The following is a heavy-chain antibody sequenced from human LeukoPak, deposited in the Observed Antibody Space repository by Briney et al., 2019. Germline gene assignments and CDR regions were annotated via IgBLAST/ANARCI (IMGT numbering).Heavy chain of an antibody. CDR1: GFTFSTYT. V-gene: IGHV3-23*01. CDR2: IHTGGGT. CDR3: ARGLDSVTWGPFDI. Sequence: PGGSLRLSCAASGFTFSTYTMSWVRQAPGKGLEWVSAIHTGGGTSSADSVKGRFTISRDNSESTLYLQMSSLRAEDTAVYYCARGLDSVTWGPFDIWGQGTVVTVSS. J-gene: IGHJ3*02. D-gene: IGHD2-2*03.